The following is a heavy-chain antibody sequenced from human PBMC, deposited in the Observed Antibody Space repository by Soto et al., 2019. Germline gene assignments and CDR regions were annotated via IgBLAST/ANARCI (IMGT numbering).Heavy chain of an antibody. V-gene: IGHV1-69*13. Sequence: GASVKVSCKASGGTFSSYAISWVRQAPGQGLEWMGGIIPIFGTANYAQKFQGRVTITADESTSTAYMELSSLRSEDTAVYYCARDSAPAAITETHNYYYGMDVWGQGTTVTVSS. J-gene: IGHJ6*02. CDR3: ARDSAPAAITETHNYYYGMDV. CDR1: GGTFSSYA. D-gene: IGHD2-2*01. CDR2: IIPIFGTA.